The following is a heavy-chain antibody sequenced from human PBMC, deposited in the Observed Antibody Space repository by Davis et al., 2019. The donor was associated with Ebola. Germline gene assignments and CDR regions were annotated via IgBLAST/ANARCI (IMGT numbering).Heavy chain of an antibody. CDR1: GFTFSSYG. J-gene: IGHJ4*02. V-gene: IGHV3-33*06. D-gene: IGHD3-10*01. CDR3: AKDALYGSGSYYQPDY. Sequence: GESLKISCAASGFTFSSYGMHWVRQAPGKGLEWVAVIWYDGSNKYYADSVKGRFTISRDNSKNTLYLQMNSLRAEDTAVYYCAKDALYGSGSYYQPDYWGQGTLVTVSS. CDR2: IWYDGSNK.